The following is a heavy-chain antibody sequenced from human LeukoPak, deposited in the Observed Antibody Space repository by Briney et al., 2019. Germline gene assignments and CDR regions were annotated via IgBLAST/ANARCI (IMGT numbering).Heavy chain of an antibody. J-gene: IGHJ6*03. Sequence: SETLSLTCTVSGGSISSSSYYWGWIRQPPGKGLEWIGSIYYSGSTYYNPSLKSRVTISVDTSKNQFSLKLSSVTAADTAVYYCAREGDYYDSSGYHYYYYMDVWGKGTTVTVSS. D-gene: IGHD3-22*01. CDR3: AREGDYYDSSGYHYYYYMDV. CDR1: GGSISSSSYY. V-gene: IGHV4-39*07. CDR2: IYYSGST.